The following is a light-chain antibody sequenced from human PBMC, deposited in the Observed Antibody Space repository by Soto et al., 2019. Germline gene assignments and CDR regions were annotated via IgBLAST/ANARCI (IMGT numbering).Light chain of an antibody. CDR3: QQYNNWLWT. Sequence: EIVMTQSPAILSVSPGERATLSCRASQSVSRNVAWYQQKPGQAPRLLIHDASTRDTGISVRFSGSGSGTEFTLTISSLQSEDFAVYYCQQYNNWLWTFGQGTKVEIK. CDR2: DAS. V-gene: IGKV3-15*01. CDR1: QSVSRN. J-gene: IGKJ1*01.